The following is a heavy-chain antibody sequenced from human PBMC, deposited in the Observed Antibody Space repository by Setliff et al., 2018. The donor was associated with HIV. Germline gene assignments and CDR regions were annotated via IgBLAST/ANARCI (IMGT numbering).Heavy chain of an antibody. J-gene: IGHJ4*02. D-gene: IGHD4-4*01. CDR3: AKTSPKDGYSSDF. CDR2: IIPMFGHT. V-gene: IGHV1-2*02. CDR1: GYMFTRYY. Sequence: ASVKVSCKASGYMFTRYYVHWVRQAPGQGLEWMGGIIPMFGHTNYAQKFQDRVTMTTDTSTNTAYMELSSLGSDDTAVYYCAKTSPKDGYSSDFWGQGTPVTVSS.